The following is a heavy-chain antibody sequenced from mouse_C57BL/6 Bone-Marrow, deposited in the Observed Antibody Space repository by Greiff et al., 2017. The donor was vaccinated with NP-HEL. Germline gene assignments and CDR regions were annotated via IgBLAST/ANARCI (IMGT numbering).Heavy chain of an antibody. D-gene: IGHD1-1*01. CDR1: GFTFSDFY. CDR3: ARDAGSSYDWYFDV. J-gene: IGHJ1*03. Sequence: EVKLMESGGGLVQSGRSLRLSCATSGFTFSDFYMEWVRQAPGKGLEWIAASRNKANDYTTEYSASVKGRFIVSRDTSQSILYLQMKALRAEDTAIYYCARDAGSSYDWYFDVWGTGTTVTVSS. V-gene: IGHV7-1*01. CDR2: SRNKANDYTT.